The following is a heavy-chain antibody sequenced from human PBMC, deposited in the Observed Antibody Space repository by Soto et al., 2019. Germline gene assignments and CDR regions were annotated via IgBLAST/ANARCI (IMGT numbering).Heavy chain of an antibody. Sequence: EVQLLESGGGLVQPGGSLRLSCAASGFTFSSYAMSWVRQATGKGLEWVSAISGSGGSTYYADSVKRRITISRDNSKNTLYLPMNSLRPEDTAVYYYEKLVRGVPPPYYMDVWGKGATVTVSS. D-gene: IGHD3-10*01. V-gene: IGHV3-23*01. CDR2: ISGSGGST. J-gene: IGHJ6*03. CDR3: EKLVRGVPPPYYMDV. CDR1: GFTFSSYA.